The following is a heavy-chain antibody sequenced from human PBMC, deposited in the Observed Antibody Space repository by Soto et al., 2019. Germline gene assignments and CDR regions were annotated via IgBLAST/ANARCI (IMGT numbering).Heavy chain of an antibody. D-gene: IGHD3-3*01. CDR2: IYYSGST. V-gene: IGHV4-61*01. CDR1: GGSVSSGSYY. J-gene: IGHJ4*02. CDR3: ARGPGYDFWSGYYRWIDY. Sequence: PSETLSLTCTVSGGSVSSGSYYWSWIRQPPGKGLEWIGYIYYSGSTNYNPSLKSRVTISVDTSKNQFSLKLSSVTAADTAMYYCARGPGYDFWSGYYRWIDYWGQGTLVTVSS.